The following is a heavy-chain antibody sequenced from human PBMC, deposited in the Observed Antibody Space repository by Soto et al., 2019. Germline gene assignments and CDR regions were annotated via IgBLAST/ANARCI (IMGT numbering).Heavy chain of an antibody. J-gene: IGHJ4*02. V-gene: IGHV3-33*01. CDR1: GFTFSSYG. Sequence: GGSLRLSCAASGFTFSSYGMHWVRQAPGKGLEWVAVIWYDGSNKYYADSVKGRFTISRDNSKNTLYLQMNSLRAEDTAVYYCARDSRIAARPGGFDYWGQGTLVTVSS. D-gene: IGHD6-6*01. CDR2: IWYDGSNK. CDR3: ARDSRIAARPGGFDY.